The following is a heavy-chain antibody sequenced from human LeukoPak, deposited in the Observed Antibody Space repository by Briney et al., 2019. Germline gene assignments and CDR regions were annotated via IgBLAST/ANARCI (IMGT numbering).Heavy chain of an antibody. CDR3: ARGPLGGYDYVWGSYRHTKKIYYFDY. Sequence: PSETLSLTCAVYGGSFSGYYWSWIRQPPGKGLEWIGEINHSGSTNYNPSLKSRVTISVDTSKNQFSLKLSSVTAADTAVYYCARGPLGGYDYVWGSYRHTKKIYYFDYWGQGTLVTVSS. V-gene: IGHV4-34*01. CDR1: GGSFSGYY. CDR2: INHSGST. J-gene: IGHJ4*02. D-gene: IGHD3-16*02.